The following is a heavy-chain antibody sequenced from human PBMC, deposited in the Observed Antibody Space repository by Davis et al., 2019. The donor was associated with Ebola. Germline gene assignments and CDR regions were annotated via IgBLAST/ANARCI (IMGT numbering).Heavy chain of an antibody. CDR3: ARVRYSSRYHDY. D-gene: IGHD6-13*01. J-gene: IGHJ4*02. CDR1: GFTVSSNY. CDR2: IYSGGST. Sequence: GGSLRLSCAASGFTVSSNYMSWVRQAPGKGLEWVSVIYSGGSTYYADSVKGRFTISRDNAKNSLYLQMNSLRAEDTAVYYCARVRYSSRYHDYWGQGTLVTVSS. V-gene: IGHV3-53*01.